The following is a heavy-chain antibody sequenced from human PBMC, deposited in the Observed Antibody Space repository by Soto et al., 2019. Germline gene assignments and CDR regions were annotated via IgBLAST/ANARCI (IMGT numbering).Heavy chain of an antibody. CDR2: ITGSGAIT. J-gene: IGHJ6*02. D-gene: IGHD1-26*01. CDR1: GFTFSSYA. CDR3: ARDVWETTSMYYGLDV. Sequence: GGSLRLSCAASGFTFSSYAMSWVRLAPGKGLEWVSGITGSGAITYYTDSVKGRFTISRDNSKNTLYLQMHSLRAEDTAVYYCARDVWETTSMYYGLDVWGLGTTVTVS. V-gene: IGHV3-23*01.